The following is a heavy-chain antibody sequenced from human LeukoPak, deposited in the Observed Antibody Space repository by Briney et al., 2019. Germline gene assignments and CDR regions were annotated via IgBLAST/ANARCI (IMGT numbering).Heavy chain of an antibody. D-gene: IGHD4-11*01. J-gene: IGHJ5*02. CDR1: GFTFSTYG. CDR2: IWYDGSEK. V-gene: IGHV3-33*06. CDR3: AKWADMTTNWFDP. Sequence: GRSLRLSCAASGFTFSTYGMHWVRQAPGKGLEWVAVIWYDGSEKYYADSVKGRFTISRDNSKNTLYLQMNSLRAEDTAVYYCAKWADMTTNWFDPWGQGTLVTVSS.